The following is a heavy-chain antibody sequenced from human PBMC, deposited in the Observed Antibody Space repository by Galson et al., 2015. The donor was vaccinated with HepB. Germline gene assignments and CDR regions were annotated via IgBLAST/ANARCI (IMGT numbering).Heavy chain of an antibody. J-gene: IGHJ4*02. CDR1: GFTFHNYW. CDR3: YDGHYSGR. D-gene: IGHD4-17*01. CDR2: MEQDGGEK. V-gene: IGHV3-7*01. Sequence: SLRLSCAASGFTFHNYWMNWVRHTPGKGLEWVASMEQDGGEKRYLDAVRGRFTISGDAATNSLLLQMNSLRAEDTAVYHCYDGHYSGRWGRGTQVTVSS.